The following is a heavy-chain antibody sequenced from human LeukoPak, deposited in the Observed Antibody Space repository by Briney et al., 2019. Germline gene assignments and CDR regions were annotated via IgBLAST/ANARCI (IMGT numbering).Heavy chain of an antibody. CDR2: IYTGGST. Sequence: SETLSLTCTVSGGSISSYYWSWIRQPAGKGLEWIGRIYTGGSTNYNPSLKSRVTMSVDTSKNQFSLKLSSVTAADTAVYYCATVEATGGQDYWGQGTLVTVSS. CDR1: GGSISSYY. D-gene: IGHD1-26*01. J-gene: IGHJ4*02. CDR3: ATVEATGGQDY. V-gene: IGHV4-4*07.